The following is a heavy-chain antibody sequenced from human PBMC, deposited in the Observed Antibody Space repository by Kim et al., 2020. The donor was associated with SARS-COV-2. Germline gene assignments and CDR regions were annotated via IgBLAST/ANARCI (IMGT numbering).Heavy chain of an antibody. V-gene: IGHV3-15*01. Sequence: GGSLRLSCAASGFTFSNAWMSWVRQAPGKGLEWVGRIKSKTDGGTTDYAAPVKGRFTISRDDSKNTLYLQMNSLKTEDTAVYYCTTVAPYSRSWYRNGYYYYMDVWGKGTTVTVSS. J-gene: IGHJ6*03. CDR1: GFTFSNAW. CDR2: IKSKTDGGTT. CDR3: TTVAPYSRSWYRNGYYYYMDV. D-gene: IGHD6-13*01.